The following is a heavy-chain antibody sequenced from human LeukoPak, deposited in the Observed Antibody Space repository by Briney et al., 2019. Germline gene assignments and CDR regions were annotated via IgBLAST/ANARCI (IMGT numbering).Heavy chain of an antibody. CDR3: ARDRRAYCSSTSCYPFDY. CDR1: GFTFSSYA. D-gene: IGHD2-2*01. J-gene: IGHJ4*02. CDR2: ISSSSSTI. Sequence: GGSLRLSCAASGFTFSSYAMSWVRQAPGKGLEWVSYISSSSSTIYYADSVKGRFTISRDNAKNSLYLQMNSLRAEDTAVYYCARDRRAYCSSTSCYPFDYWGQGTLVTVSS. V-gene: IGHV3-48*04.